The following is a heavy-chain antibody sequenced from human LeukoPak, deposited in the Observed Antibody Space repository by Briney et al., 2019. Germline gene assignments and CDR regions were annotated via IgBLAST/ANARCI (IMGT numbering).Heavy chain of an antibody. J-gene: IGHJ4*02. Sequence: PGGSLRLSCAASGFTFSNYGIYWVRQAPGKGLEWVAFIQSDGNNKYYADSVKGRFSISRDNSKNTLYLQMNSLRTEDTAVYYCVKVLMDYGDYFDYWGQGTLVTVSS. D-gene: IGHD4-17*01. CDR1: GFTFSNYG. CDR3: VKVLMDYGDYFDY. V-gene: IGHV3-30*02. CDR2: IQSDGNNK.